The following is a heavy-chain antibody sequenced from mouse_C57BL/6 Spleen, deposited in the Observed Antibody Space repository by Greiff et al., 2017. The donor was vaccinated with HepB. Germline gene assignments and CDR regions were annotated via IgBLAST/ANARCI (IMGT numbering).Heavy chain of an antibody. CDR3: TRDLGGSLFAY. J-gene: IGHJ3*01. V-gene: IGHV5-9-1*02. CDR2: ISSGGDYI. Sequence: EVNLVESGEGLVKPGGSLKLSCAASGFTFSSYAMSWVRQTPEKRLEWVAYISSGGDYIYYADTVKGRFTISRDNAGNTLYLQMSSLKSEDTAMYYCTRDLGGSLFAYWGQGTLVTVSA. D-gene: IGHD3-3*01. CDR1: GFTFSSYA.